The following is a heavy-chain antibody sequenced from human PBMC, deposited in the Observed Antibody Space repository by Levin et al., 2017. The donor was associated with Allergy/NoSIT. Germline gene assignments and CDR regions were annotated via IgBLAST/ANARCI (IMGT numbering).Heavy chain of an antibody. J-gene: IGHJ4*02. CDR1: GFTFSSYS. CDR3: ARDGILTGCDY. Sequence: GGSLRLSCAASGFTFSSYSMNWVRQAPGKGLEWVSYISSSSSTIYYADSVKGRFTISRDNAKNSLYLQMNSLRAEDTAVYYCARDGILTGCDYWGQGTLVTVSS. D-gene: IGHD3-9*01. V-gene: IGHV3-48*01. CDR2: ISSSSSTI.